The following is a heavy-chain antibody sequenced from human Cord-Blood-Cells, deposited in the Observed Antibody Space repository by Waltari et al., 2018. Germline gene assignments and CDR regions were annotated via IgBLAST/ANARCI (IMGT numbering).Heavy chain of an antibody. V-gene: IGHV1-3*01. D-gene: IGHD4-17*01. CDR2: INAGNGNP. J-gene: IGHJ4*02. CDR3: ARVWSSYGALFDY. CDR1: GYTFTSYA. Sequence: QVQLVQSGAEVKKPGASVKVSCKASGYTFTSYAIHWVRQAPGQRLEGMGWINAGNGNPKYSQKFQGRGTITRDTSASTAYMELSSLRSEDTAVYYCARVWSSYGALFDYWGQGTLVTVSS.